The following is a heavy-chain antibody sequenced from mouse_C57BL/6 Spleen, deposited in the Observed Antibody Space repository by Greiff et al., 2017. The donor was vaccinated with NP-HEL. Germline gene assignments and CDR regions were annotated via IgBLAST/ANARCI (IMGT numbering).Heavy chain of an antibody. D-gene: IGHD1-1*01. V-gene: IGHV3-6*01. J-gene: IGHJ1*03. Sequence: DVKLQESGPGLVKPSQSLSLTCSVTGYSITSGYYWNWIRQFPGNKLEWMGYISYDGSNNYNPSLKNRISITRDTSKNQFFLKLNSVTTEDTATYYCAREATVVVDWYFDVWGTGTTVTVSS. CDR3: AREATVVVDWYFDV. CDR2: ISYDGSN. CDR1: GYSITSGYY.